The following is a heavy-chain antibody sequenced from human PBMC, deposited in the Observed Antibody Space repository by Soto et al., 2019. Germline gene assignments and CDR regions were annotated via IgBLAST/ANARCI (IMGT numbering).Heavy chain of an antibody. J-gene: IGHJ5*02. CDR3: ATHPSRYCSTRSCYSAWFDP. CDR2: INPNNGDT. Sequence: QVQLVQSGTEVKRPGASVRVSCKGSGYSFTGYFMHWVRQAPGQGLEWVGWINPNNGDTNYAQKFQGRVTMTRDTSISTAYMELSRLRSDDTAVYYCATHPSRYCSTRSCYSAWFDPWGQGTLVTVSS. CDR1: GYSFTGYF. D-gene: IGHD2-2*01. V-gene: IGHV1-2*02.